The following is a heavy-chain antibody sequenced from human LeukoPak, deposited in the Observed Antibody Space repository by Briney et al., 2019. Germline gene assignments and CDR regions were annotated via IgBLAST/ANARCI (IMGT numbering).Heavy chain of an antibody. Sequence: ASVKVSCKASGYTFTSYGISWVRQAPGQGLEWMGWISAYNGNTNYAQKLQGRVAMTTDTSTSTAYMELGSLRSDDTAVYYCARLGRGYYYDYYGMDVWGQGTTVTVSS. CDR3: ARLGRGYYYDYYGMDV. CDR1: GYTFTSYG. V-gene: IGHV1-18*01. J-gene: IGHJ6*02. CDR2: ISAYNGNT.